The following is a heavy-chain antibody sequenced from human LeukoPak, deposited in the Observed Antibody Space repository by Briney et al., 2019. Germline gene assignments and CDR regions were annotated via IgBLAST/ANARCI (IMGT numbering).Heavy chain of an antibody. J-gene: IGHJ4*02. CDR1: DGSIRNFY. Sequence: SETLSLTCTVSDGSIRNFYWNWFRQPPGKRLEWIGHTLYGGRTDYNPSLESRVTISVDTSKSQFSLNLRSVTTTDTAVYYCARWGHFDASGYFVVYYWGQGALVTVSS. CDR2: TLYGGRT. D-gene: IGHD3-22*01. V-gene: IGHV4-59*01. CDR3: ARWGHFDASGYFVVYY.